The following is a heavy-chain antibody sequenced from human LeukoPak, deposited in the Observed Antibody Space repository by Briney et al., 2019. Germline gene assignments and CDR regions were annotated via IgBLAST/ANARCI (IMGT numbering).Heavy chain of an antibody. D-gene: IGHD2-8*02. Sequence: GGSLRLSCEASGFTFSTYAMSWVRQPPGKGLQWVSGISGSDSGTYYTDSVKGRFTISRDNSKNTVYLEIDDLRAEDTAVYYCAKCMSGTGVCLNFDSWGQGILVTVSS. J-gene: IGHJ4*02. CDR2: ISGSDSGT. CDR1: GFTFSTYA. CDR3: AKCMSGTGVCLNFDS. V-gene: IGHV3-23*01.